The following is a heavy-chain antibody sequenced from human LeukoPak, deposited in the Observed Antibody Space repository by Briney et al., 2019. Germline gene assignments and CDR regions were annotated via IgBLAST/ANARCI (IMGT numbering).Heavy chain of an antibody. J-gene: IGHJ4*02. CDR3: ARRGGKFDY. CDR1: GGSFSGYY. D-gene: IGHD3-16*01. Sequence: PSETLSLTCAVYGGSFSGYYWSWVRQAPGKVLEWVANIKQDGSEKYYVDSVKGRFTISRDNAKNSLYLQMNSLRAEDTAVYYCARRGGKFDYWGQGTLVTVSS. V-gene: IGHV3-7*01. CDR2: IKQDGSEK.